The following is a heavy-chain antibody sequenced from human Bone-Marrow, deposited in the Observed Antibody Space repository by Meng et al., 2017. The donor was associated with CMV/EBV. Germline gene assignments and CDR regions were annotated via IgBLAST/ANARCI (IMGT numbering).Heavy chain of an antibody. CDR3: TKDVPYSGGALDY. V-gene: IGHV3-73*01. D-gene: IGHD3-10*01. Sequence: GESLKISCAASGFTFSGSAMHWVRQASGKGLEWVGRIRSKANSYATAYAASVKGRFTISRDDSKNTAYLQMNSLKTEDTAVYYCTKDVPYSGGALDYWGRGTLVTVSS. J-gene: IGHJ4*02. CDR2: IRSKANSYAT. CDR1: GFTFSGSA.